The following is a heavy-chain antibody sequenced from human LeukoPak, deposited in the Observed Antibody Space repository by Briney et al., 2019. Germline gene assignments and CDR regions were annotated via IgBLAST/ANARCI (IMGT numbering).Heavy chain of an antibody. Sequence: PGGSLRLSCAASGFTFSSYDMSWVRQAPGKGLEWVSSLTSDGGSTEYADSVKGRFTISRDNSKNTLCLQMNSLRAEDTALYFCAKSLVRWAFDYWGRGALVSVSS. CDR1: GFTFSSYD. V-gene: IGHV3-23*01. J-gene: IGHJ4*01. D-gene: IGHD4-23*01. CDR2: LTSDGGST. CDR3: AKSLVRWAFDY.